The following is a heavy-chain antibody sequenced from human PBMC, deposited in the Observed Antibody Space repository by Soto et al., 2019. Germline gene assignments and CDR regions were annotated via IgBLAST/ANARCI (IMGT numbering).Heavy chain of an antibody. CDR2: ISAYNGNT. D-gene: IGHD2-15*01. CDR3: ARDFTGWPPDVVDY. J-gene: IGHJ4*02. V-gene: IGHV1-18*01. CDR1: GYTFTSYA. Sequence: QVQLVQSGVEVKKPGASVKVSCKASGYTFTSYAISWVRQAPGQGLEWMGWISAYNGNTNYAQNLRGRVTMTTDASTRTAYMELRSLRYDDTAIYYCARDFTGWPPDVVDYWGQGTQVTVSS.